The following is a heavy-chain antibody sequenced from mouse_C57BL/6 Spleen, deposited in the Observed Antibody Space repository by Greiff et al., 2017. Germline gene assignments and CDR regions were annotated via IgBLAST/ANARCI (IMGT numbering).Heavy chain of an antibody. Sequence: VQLQQPGAELVMPGASVKLSCKASGYTFTSYWMHWVKQRPGQGLEWIGEIDPSDSYTNYNQKFKGKSTLTVDKSSSTAYMQLSSLTSEDSAVYYCARGELTGTHYWGQGTTLTVSS. CDR2: IDPSDSYT. CDR1: GYTFTSYW. J-gene: IGHJ2*01. D-gene: IGHD4-1*01. CDR3: ARGELTGTHY. V-gene: IGHV1-69*01.